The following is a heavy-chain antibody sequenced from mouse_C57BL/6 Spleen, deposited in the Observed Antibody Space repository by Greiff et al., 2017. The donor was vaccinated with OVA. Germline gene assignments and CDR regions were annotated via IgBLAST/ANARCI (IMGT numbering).Heavy chain of an antibody. CDR1: GYTFTSYW. V-gene: IGHV1-52*01. CDR2: IDPSDSET. Sequence: QVQLQQPGAELVRPGSSVKLSCKASGYTFTSYWMHWVKQRPIQGLEWIGNIDPSDSETHSNQKFKDKATLTVDKSSSTAYMQLSSLTSEDSAVYYCARGGVYYGSSYVRGYFDYWGQGTTLTVSS. CDR3: ARGGVYYGSSYVRGYFDY. J-gene: IGHJ2*01. D-gene: IGHD1-1*01.